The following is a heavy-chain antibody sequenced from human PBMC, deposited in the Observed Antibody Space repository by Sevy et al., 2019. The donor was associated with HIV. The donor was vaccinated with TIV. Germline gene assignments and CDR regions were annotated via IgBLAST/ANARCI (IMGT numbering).Heavy chain of an antibody. Sequence: GGSLRLSCAASGFTFSSYGMHWVRQAPGKGLEWVAVISYDGSNKYYADSVKGRFTISRDNSKNTLYLQMNSLRAEDXAVYYCAKAVAEGYASPVYYYGMDVWGQGTTVTVSS. J-gene: IGHJ6*02. CDR2: ISYDGSNK. CDR1: GFTFSSYG. CDR3: AKAVAEGYASPVYYYGMDV. V-gene: IGHV3-30*18. D-gene: IGHD5-12*01.